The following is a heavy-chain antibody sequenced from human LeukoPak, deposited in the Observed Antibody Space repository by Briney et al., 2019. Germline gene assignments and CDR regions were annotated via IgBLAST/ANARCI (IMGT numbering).Heavy chain of an antibody. CDR3: ARRAHCSSTSCYSGDNWFDP. CDR2: IYPGDSAT. CDR1: GYSFTSYW. V-gene: IGHV5-51*01. Sequence: GESLKISCKGSGYSFTSYWIGWVRQMPGKGLEWMGIIYPGDSATRYSPSFQGQVTISADKSIRTAYLQWSSLKASDTAMYYCARRAHCSSTSCYSGDNWFDPWGQGTLVTVSS. D-gene: IGHD2-2*01. J-gene: IGHJ5*02.